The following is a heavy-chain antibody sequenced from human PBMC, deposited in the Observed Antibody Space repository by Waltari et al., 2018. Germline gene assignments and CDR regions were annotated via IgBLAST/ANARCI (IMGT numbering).Heavy chain of an antibody. J-gene: IGHJ4*02. CDR1: GFTFFVHE. V-gene: IGHV3-48*03. CDR2: LGSSDTTT. D-gene: IGHD3-10*01. CDR3: ARGGLNNYYNSFDN. Sequence: EAQLVESGGGLVQSGGSLRISCVASGFTFFVHEMNWVRRATGSGLEWLSFLGSSDTTTSYADSVKGRFTISRDNAKNSVFLQMDSLRAADTAVYFCARGGLNNYYNSFDNWGEGTLVTVSS.